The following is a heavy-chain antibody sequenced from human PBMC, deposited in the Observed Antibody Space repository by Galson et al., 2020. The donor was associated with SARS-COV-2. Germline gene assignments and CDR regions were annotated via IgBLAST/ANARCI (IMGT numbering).Heavy chain of an antibody. D-gene: IGHD6-13*01. J-gene: IGHJ4*02. Sequence: GGSLRLSCAASGFTVSSNYMSWVRQAPGKGLEWVSVIYSGGSTYYADSVKGRFTISRDNSKNTLYLQMNSLRAEDTAVYYCARGSSYSSSQVEFDYWGQGTLVTVSS. V-gene: IGHV3-53*01. CDR3: ARGSSYSSSQVEFDY. CDR2: IYSGGST. CDR1: GFTVSSNY.